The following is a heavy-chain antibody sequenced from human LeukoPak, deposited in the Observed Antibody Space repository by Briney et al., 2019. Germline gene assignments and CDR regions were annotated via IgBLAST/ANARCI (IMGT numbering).Heavy chain of an antibody. J-gene: IGHJ4*02. CDR1: GFSFGFNTYG. CDR3: ARATTPSLVVAGNY. CDR2: IWYDGGIK. V-gene: IGHV3-33*01. D-gene: IGHD6-19*01. Sequence: ARSLRLSCVASGFSFGFNTYGMQWVRQTPGKGLEWVAVIWYDGGIKYYGDAVKGRFTISRDNSKNTLYLQMDSLRGEDTAVYYCARATTPSLVVAGNYWGQGTLVTVSS.